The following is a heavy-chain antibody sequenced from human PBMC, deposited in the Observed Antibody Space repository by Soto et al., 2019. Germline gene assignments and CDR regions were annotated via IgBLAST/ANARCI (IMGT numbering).Heavy chain of an antibody. CDR1: GFTFSSYS. CDR2: ISSSSSYI. J-gene: IGHJ4*02. V-gene: IGHV3-21*01. CDR3: ARVIIAAQGDDY. Sequence: LRLSCAASGFTFSSYSMNWVRQAPGKGLEWVSSISSSSSYIYYADSVKGRFTISRDNAKNSLYLQMNSLRAEDTAVYYCARVIIAAQGDDYWGQGTLVTVSS. D-gene: IGHD6-25*01.